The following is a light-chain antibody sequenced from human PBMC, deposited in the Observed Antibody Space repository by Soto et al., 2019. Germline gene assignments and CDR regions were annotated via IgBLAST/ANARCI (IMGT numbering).Light chain of an antibody. CDR2: PES. V-gene: IGKV3-20*01. J-gene: IGKJ2*01. Sequence: EVVLTQSPGTLSLSPGERATLSCRASQSVSSGFLAWYQQMPGQAPRLLIHPESTGATGIPARFRGSGSGTDFTLTISSLEPEDSAVYFCHQYADSPQTFGQGTKVEIK. CDR3: HQYADSPQT. CDR1: QSVSSGF.